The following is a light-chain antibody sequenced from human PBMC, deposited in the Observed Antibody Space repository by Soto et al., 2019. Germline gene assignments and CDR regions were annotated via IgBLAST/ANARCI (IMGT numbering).Light chain of an antibody. Sequence: DIQMTQSPSSLSASVGDRVTITCRASQSITRFLNWYQQKPGKAPKLLIYAASSLQSGVPSRFSGSGSGTDFTLTISSLQPDGFATYYCQQYNSFRTFGQGTKVDIK. J-gene: IGKJ1*01. V-gene: IGKV1-39*01. CDR2: AAS. CDR3: QQYNSFRT. CDR1: QSITRF.